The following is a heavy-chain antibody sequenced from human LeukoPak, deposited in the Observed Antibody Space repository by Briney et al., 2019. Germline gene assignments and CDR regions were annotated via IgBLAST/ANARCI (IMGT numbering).Heavy chain of an antibody. J-gene: IGHJ5*02. Sequence: ASVKVSCKASGYTFTGYYMHWVRQAPGQGLEWMGWINPNSDGTNYAQKFQGRVTMTRDTSISTAYMELSRLRSDDTAVYYCAREGRFNTMVRGVIWFDPWGQGTLVTVSS. D-gene: IGHD3-10*01. CDR1: GYTFTGYY. CDR2: INPNSDGT. CDR3: AREGRFNTMVRGVIWFDP. V-gene: IGHV1-2*02.